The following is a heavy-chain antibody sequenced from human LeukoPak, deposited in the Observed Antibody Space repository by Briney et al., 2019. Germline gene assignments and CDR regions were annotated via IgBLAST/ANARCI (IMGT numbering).Heavy chain of an antibody. D-gene: IGHD1-1*01. CDR3: ARRVPGDAFDI. V-gene: IGHV4-4*09. CDR2: IYTSGST. J-gene: IGHJ3*02. CDR1: GGSISSYY. Sequence: SETLSLTCTVSGGSISSYYWSWIRQPPGKGLEWIGYIYTSGSTNYNPSLKSRVTISVDTSKHQFSLKLSSVTAADTAVYYCARRVPGDAFDIWGQGTMVTVSS.